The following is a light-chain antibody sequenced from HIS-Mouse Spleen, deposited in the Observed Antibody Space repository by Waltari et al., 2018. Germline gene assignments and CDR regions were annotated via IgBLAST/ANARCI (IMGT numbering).Light chain of an antibody. CDR2: DVS. CDR3: SSYTSSSFNVV. CDR1: SSDECGYNY. J-gene: IGLJ2*01. Sequence: HSALTQPASVSGSPGQSITISSTGTSSDECGYNYVPWYQQPPGKAPKLMIYDVSNRPSGVSNRFSGSKSGNTASLTISGLQAEDEADYYCSSYTSSSFNVVFGGGTKLTVL. V-gene: IGLV2-14*03.